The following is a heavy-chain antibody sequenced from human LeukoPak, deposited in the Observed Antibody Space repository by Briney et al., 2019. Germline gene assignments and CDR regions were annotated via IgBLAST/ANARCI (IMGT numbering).Heavy chain of an antibody. CDR2: ISASSGST. D-gene: IGHD3-10*01. V-gene: IGHV3-23*01. Sequence: GASLRLSCAASGYTFSSYAMSWVRQAPGQRLEWVASISASSGSTYYAQNLKGRVTITRDTSKNTLYLQMSSLRAEDTAVYYCAKGPYGSGRSPSFGAFDIWGQGTLVTVSS. CDR1: GYTFSSYA. J-gene: IGHJ3*02. CDR3: AKGPYGSGRSPSFGAFDI.